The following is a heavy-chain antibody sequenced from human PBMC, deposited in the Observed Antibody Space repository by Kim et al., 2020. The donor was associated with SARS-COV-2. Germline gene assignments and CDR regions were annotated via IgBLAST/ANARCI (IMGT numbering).Heavy chain of an antibody. V-gene: IGHV4-39*01. Sequence: PAPKGRVTISVDTSKNQLSRKLSSVTAADTAVYYCARRIAAAGTGAFDIWGQGTMVTVSS. D-gene: IGHD6-13*01. CDR3: ARRIAAAGTGAFDI. J-gene: IGHJ3*02.